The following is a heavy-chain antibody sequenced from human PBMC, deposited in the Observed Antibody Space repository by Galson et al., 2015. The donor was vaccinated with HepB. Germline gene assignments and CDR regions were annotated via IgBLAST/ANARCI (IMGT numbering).Heavy chain of an antibody. Sequence: LSLTCGVSGGSISSRNWWTWVRQPPGKGLEWIGEIYHSGNTNYNRSLKRRVTVSVDTSKNQFSLKLSSVTAADTAIYYCARDWIRDGASYYFDYWGQGTLVTVAS. D-gene: IGHD5-24*01. J-gene: IGHJ4*02. CDR3: ARDWIRDGASYYFDY. CDR1: GGSISSRNW. CDR2: IYHSGNT. V-gene: IGHV4-4*02.